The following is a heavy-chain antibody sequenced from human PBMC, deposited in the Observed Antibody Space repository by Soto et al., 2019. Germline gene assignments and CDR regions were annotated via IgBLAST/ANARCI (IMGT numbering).Heavy chain of an antibody. CDR2: INAGNGNT. J-gene: IGHJ5*02. D-gene: IGHD6-6*01. Sequence: GASVKVSCKASGYTFTSYAMHWVRQAPGQRLEWMRWINAGNGNTKYSQKFQGRVTITRDTSASTAYMELSSLRSEDTAVYYCARAPLAARPPDPWGQGTLVTVSS. CDR1: GYTFTSYA. V-gene: IGHV1-3*01. CDR3: ARAPLAARPPDP.